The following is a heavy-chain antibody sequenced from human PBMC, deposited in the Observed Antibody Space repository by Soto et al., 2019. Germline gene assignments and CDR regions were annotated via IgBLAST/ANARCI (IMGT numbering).Heavy chain of an antibody. J-gene: IGHJ6*02. CDR3: SLVDNDFTPTLLSV. CDR1: GYIFVNYG. V-gene: IGHV1-18*01. CDR2: ISPYIGNT. Sequence: QVHLVQSGDEVMKPGSSVKVSCKASGYIFVNYGIAWVRQAPGQGLEWMGWISPYIGNTHYASKVQGRVTMTTDTSTGTAYIARGSLTSDVTALYYFSLVDNDFTPTLLSVWSQGTTGTVSS. D-gene: IGHD5-12*01.